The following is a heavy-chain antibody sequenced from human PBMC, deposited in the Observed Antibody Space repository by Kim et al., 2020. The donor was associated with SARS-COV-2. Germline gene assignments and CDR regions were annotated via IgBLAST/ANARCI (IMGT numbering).Heavy chain of an antibody. CDR2: SKNKANNYTT. D-gene: IGHD2-21*01. V-gene: IGHV3-72*01. CDR1: GFSFSDHY. J-gene: IGHJ4*02. Sequence: GGSLRLSCSASGFSFSDHYMGWVRQAPGKGLEWVGRSKNKANNYTTQYAASLKDRFSISRDDSKNSLYLQMTSLKTEDTALYYCARAYDPSIHAIRYWGQGTLVTVS. CDR3: ARAYDPSIHAIRY.